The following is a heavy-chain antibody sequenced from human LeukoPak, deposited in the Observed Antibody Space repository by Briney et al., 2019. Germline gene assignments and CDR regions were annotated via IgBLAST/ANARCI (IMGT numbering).Heavy chain of an antibody. D-gene: IGHD4-23*01. Sequence: ASVKVSCKASGGTFRSYTISWVRQAPGQGLEWMGRIIPILGIANYAQKFQGRVTITADKSTSTAYMELSSLRSEDTAVYYCARDYGGNARFDPWGQGTLVTVSS. CDR2: IIPILGIA. J-gene: IGHJ5*02. CDR3: ARDYGGNARFDP. V-gene: IGHV1-69*04. CDR1: GGTFRSYT.